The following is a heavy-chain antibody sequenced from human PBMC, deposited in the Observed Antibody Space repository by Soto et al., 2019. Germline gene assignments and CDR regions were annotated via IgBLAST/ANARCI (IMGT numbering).Heavy chain of an antibody. CDR1: GFTFSNYG. CDR3: ARDNYGIDY. J-gene: IGHJ4*02. V-gene: IGHV3-33*01. D-gene: IGHD3-16*01. CDR2: IRYDGTNI. Sequence: QVQLVESGGGVVQPGRSLRLSCAASGFTFSNYGMHWVRQPPGKGLEWVAVIRYDGTNIYYADSVKGRFTSSRDNSKNTLYLQMNSLRAEDTAVYYCARDNYGIDYWGQGTLVTVSS.